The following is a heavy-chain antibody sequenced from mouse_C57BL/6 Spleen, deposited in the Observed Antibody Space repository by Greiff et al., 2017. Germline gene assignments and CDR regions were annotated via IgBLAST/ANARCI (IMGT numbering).Heavy chain of an antibody. CDR2: IRTGGGT. CDR3: ARAYSNYNAMDY. CDR1: GFSLTSYA. J-gene: IGHJ4*01. D-gene: IGHD2-5*01. V-gene: IGHV2-9-1*01. Sequence: VKLVESGPGLVAPSQSLSITCTVSGFSLTSYAISWVRQPPGKGLEWLGVIRTGGGTNYNSALKSRLSISKDNSKSQVFLKMNSLQTDDTARYYCARAYSNYNAMDYWGQGTSVTVSS.